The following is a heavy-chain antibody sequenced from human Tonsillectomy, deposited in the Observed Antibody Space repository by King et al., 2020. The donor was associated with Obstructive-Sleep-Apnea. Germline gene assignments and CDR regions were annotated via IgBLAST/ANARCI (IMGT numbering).Heavy chain of an antibody. Sequence: VQLVESGGGLVQPGGSLKLSCAASGLIFSDSAMHWVRQASGKGLEWVGRIRNKGNNYATAYAASVKGRFTISRDDSKNTKYLQMDSLKTEDTAVYYCTTISADFISGDYWGQGTLVTVSS. V-gene: IGHV3-73*01. CDR2: IRNKGNNYAT. CDR3: TTISADFISGDY. CDR1: GLIFSDSA. J-gene: IGHJ4*02. D-gene: IGHD2-21*02.